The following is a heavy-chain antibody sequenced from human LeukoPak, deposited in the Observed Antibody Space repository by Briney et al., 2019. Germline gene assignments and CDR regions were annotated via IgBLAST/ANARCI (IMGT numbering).Heavy chain of an antibody. Sequence: SETLSLTCTVSGGSISGYFWSWIRQPAGKGLEWIGRIYSSGSNNYNPSLKSRVTMSLDTSKNHFSLNLSSVTAADTAVYYCAREPTSGREPTSGRPLDYWGQGTLVTVSS. D-gene: IGHD5-12*01. CDR2: IYSSGSN. CDR1: GGSISGYF. CDR3: AREPTSGREPTSGRPLDY. V-gene: IGHV4-4*07. J-gene: IGHJ4*02.